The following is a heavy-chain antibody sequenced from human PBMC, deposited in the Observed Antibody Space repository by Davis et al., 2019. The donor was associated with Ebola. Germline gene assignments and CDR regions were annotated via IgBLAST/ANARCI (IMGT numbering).Heavy chain of an antibody. CDR3: ASAGDIVVVPDLNWFDP. D-gene: IGHD2-2*01. CDR1: GYTFTSYA. J-gene: IGHJ5*02. Sequence: ASVKVSCKASGYTFTSYAMHWVRQAPGQRLEWMGWINAGNGNTKYSQKFQGRVTITRDTSASTAYMELSSLRSEDTAVYYCASAGDIVVVPDLNWFDPWGQGTLVTVSS. V-gene: IGHV1-3*01. CDR2: INAGNGNT.